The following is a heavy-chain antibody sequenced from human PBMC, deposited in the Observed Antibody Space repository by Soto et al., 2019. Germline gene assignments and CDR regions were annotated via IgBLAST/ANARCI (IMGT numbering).Heavy chain of an antibody. D-gene: IGHD3-22*01. CDR3: ATLPRAVYDSSGYYYAKTFDY. V-gene: IGHV4-34*01. Sequence: SETLSLTCAVYGGSFIGYYWSWIRQPPGKGLEWIGDINHSGSTNYNPSLKSRVTISVDTSKNQFSLKLSSVTAADTAVYYCATLPRAVYDSSGYYYAKTFDYWGQGTLVTVSS. J-gene: IGHJ4*02. CDR1: GGSFIGYY. CDR2: INHSGST.